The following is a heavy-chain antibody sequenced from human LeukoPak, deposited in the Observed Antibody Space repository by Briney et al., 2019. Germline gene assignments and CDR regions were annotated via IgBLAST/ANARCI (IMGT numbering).Heavy chain of an antibody. CDR1: GGSISSYY. CDR2: INHSGST. CDR3: ARGHTGFRDFDY. Sequence: SETLSLTCTVSGGSISSYYWSWIRQPPGKGLEWIGEINHSGSTNYNPSLKSRVTISVDTSKNQFSLKLSSVTAADTAVYYCARGHTGFRDFDYWGQGTLVTVSS. J-gene: IGHJ4*02. V-gene: IGHV4-34*01. D-gene: IGHD4-17*01.